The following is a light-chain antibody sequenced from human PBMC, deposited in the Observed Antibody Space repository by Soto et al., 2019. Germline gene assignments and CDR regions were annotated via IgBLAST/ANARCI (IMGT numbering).Light chain of an antibody. J-gene: IGKJ4*01. CDR1: RGIRNY. Sequence: DIEVTQSTSSLSASVTDRXXXXXXARRGIRNYLNWYQQKPGRAPKLLIYDASNLETGVPSRFSGSGSGTLFTFTISSLQPEDIATYYCQQYDALPLPFGGGTKADI. V-gene: IGKV1-33*01. CDR3: QQYDALPLP. CDR2: DAS.